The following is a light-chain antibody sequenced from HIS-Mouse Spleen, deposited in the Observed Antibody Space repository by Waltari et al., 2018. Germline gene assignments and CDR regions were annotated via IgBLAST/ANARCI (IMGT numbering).Light chain of an antibody. V-gene: IGKV3-15*01. CDR2: GAS. CDR1: QSVSSN. CDR3: QQYNNSPWT. J-gene: IGKJ1*01. Sequence: EIVMTQSPATLSVSPGERATLSCRASQSVSSNLAWYQQKPGQAPRLIIYGASTRATGIPARFRGSGYGTEFTITISSMLSEDFAVYYSQQYNNSPWTFGQGTKVEIK.